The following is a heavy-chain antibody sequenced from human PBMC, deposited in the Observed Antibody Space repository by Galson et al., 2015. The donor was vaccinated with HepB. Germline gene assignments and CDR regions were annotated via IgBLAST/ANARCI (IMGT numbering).Heavy chain of an antibody. CDR3: AKEDYGDDGGAFDI. V-gene: IGHV3-15*01. CDR2: IKSKTDGGTT. D-gene: IGHD4-17*01. CDR1: GFTFSNAW. J-gene: IGHJ3*02. Sequence: SLRLSCAASGFTFSNAWMSWVRQAPGKGLEWVGRIKSKTDGGTTDYAAPVKGRFTISRDDSKNTLYLQMNSLRAEDTAVYYCAKEDYGDDGGAFDIWGQGTMVTVSS.